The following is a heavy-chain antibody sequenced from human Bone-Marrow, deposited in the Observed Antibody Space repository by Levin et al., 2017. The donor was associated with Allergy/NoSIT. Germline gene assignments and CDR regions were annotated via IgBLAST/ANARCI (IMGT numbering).Heavy chain of an antibody. V-gene: IGHV3-74*01. Sequence: GGSLRLSCAGTGVTFRNYWMHWVRQTPGKGLVWLSRINSDGSSRDYADSVKGRFTISRDNAKDTLYLQMNSLRADDSAVYCCARASSEYGLYYYGMDVWGQGTTVTVSS. CDR2: INSDGSSR. CDR3: ARASSEYGLYYYGMDV. CDR1: GVTFRNYW. D-gene: IGHD4-17*01. J-gene: IGHJ6*02.